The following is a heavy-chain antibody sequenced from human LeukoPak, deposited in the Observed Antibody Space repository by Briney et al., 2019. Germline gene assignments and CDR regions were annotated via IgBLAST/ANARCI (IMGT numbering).Heavy chain of an antibody. Sequence: PSETLSLTCIVSGGSISSGSYYWSWIRQPAVKGLEWIGRIYTSGSTNYNPSLKSRVTISVDTSKNQFSLKLSSVTAADTAVYYCARDGFGVVTNHDAFDIWGQGTMVTVSS. CDR2: IYTSGST. CDR3: ARDGFGVVTNHDAFDI. V-gene: IGHV4-61*02. CDR1: GGSISSGSYY. D-gene: IGHD3-3*01. J-gene: IGHJ3*02.